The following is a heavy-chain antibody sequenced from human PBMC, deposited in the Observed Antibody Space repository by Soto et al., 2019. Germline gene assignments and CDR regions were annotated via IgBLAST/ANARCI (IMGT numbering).Heavy chain of an antibody. D-gene: IGHD6-13*01. CDR2: INPNSGGT. J-gene: IGHJ6*03. V-gene: IGHV1-2*04. Sequence: QVQLVQSGAEVKKPGASVKVSCKASGYTFTGYYMHWVRQAPGQGLEWMGWINPNSGGTNYAQKFQGWVTMTRDTSISTAYMELSRLRSDDTAVYYCAREARAAAGIYYYYMDVWGKGTTVTVSS. CDR3: AREARAAAGIYYYYMDV. CDR1: GYTFTGYY.